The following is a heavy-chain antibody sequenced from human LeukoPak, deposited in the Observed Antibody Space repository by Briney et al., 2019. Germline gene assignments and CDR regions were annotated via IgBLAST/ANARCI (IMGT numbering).Heavy chain of an antibody. V-gene: IGHV4-59*01. D-gene: IGHD2/OR15-2a*01. J-gene: IGHJ4*02. CDR2: IDYSENT. CDR3: ARSEGPTYYFNY. CDR1: GASISGCY. Sequence: SETLSLTCHISGASISGCYWGWIRQPPGKGLEWIGSIDYSENTYYNPSLKSRVTISVGTSKQQFSLRLSSVTAADTAIYYCARSEGPTYYFNYWSQGTLVTVSS.